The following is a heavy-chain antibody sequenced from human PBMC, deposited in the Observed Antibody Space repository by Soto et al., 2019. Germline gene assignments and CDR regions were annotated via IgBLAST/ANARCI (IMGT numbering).Heavy chain of an antibody. J-gene: IGHJ6*02. CDR3: ARGVEETYCSSTSCYEISGMDV. Sequence: PSQTLSLTCAISGDSVSSNSAAWNWIRQSPSRGLEWLGRTYYRSKWYNDYAVSVKSRITINPDTSKNQFSLQLNSVTPEDTAVYYCARGVEETYCSSTSCYEISGMDVWGQGTTVTVSS. V-gene: IGHV6-1*01. CDR1: GDSVSSNSAA. D-gene: IGHD2-2*01. CDR2: TYYRSKWYN.